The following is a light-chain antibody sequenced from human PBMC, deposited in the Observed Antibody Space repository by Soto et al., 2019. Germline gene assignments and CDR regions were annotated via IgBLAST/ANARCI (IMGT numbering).Light chain of an antibody. CDR3: AAWDDSLNGVV. J-gene: IGLJ2*01. CDR1: RSNIGSNT. Sequence: QSVLTQPPSASGTPGQRVTISCSGSRSNIGSNTVNWYQQLPGTAPKLLIYSNNQRPSGVPDRFSGHKSGTSASLAISGLQSEDEGDYYCAAWDDSLNGVVFGGGTKLTVL. V-gene: IGLV1-44*01. CDR2: SNN.